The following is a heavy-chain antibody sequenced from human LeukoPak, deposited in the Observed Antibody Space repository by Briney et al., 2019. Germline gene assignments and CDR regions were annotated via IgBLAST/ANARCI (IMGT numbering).Heavy chain of an antibody. CDR1: GVTFSGYA. D-gene: IGHD2-15*01. CDR3: AKSPQYCSSGGCYYYGMDV. Sequence: GGSLRLSCVASGVTFSGYAMSWVRQAPGKGLEWVSAISGSGGSVYYADSVKGWFTISRDNPNNTLYLQMNSLRAEDTAVYYCAKSPQYCSSGGCYYYGMDVWGQGTTVTVSS. CDR2: ISGSGGSV. J-gene: IGHJ6*02. V-gene: IGHV3-23*01.